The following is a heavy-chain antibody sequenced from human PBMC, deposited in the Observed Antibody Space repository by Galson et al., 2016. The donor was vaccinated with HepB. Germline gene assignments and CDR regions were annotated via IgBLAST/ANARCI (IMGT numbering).Heavy chain of an antibody. V-gene: IGHV3-23*01. CDR1: GFTFSSHS. D-gene: IGHD3-16*02. CDR3: ARDGRTYDYVWGSYRPDY. J-gene: IGHJ4*02. CDR2: ISSSGDRT. Sequence: SLRLSCAASGFTFSSHSMTWVRQTPGKGLEWVSGISSSGDRTYYADSVKGLFTVSRDNSKNTLYLQTNSLRVEDTAVYYCARDGRTYDYVWGSYRPDYWGQGTLVTGSS.